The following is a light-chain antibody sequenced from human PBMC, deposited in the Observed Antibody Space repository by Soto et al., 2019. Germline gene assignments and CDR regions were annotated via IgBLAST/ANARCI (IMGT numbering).Light chain of an antibody. CDR2: GAS. V-gene: IGKV1-33*01. J-gene: IGKJ5*01. CDR3: QQYDNLPIT. Sequence: DVHSTQSPSSLSASVGDRVTITCQASQDISNYLNWYQQKPGKAPKLLIYGASNLETGVPSRFSGTGSGTDFTFTISSLQPEDIATYYCQQYDNLPITFAQGTRLEIK. CDR1: QDISNY.